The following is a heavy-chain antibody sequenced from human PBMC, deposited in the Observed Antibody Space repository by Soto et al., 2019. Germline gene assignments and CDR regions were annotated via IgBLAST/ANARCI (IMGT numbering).Heavy chain of an antibody. CDR1: GYTFSRYG. Sequence: GASVKVSCKTSGYTFSRYGISWVRQAPGQGLEWMGWISGYNGNTKEAEKYQGRLTMTTDTAANTAHMDLRAEDTAVYYCARDPLHHGSTFDYWGQGTLVTVSS. J-gene: IGHJ4*02. CDR2: ISGYNGNT. D-gene: IGHD3-10*01. CDR3: ARDPLHHGSTFDY. V-gene: IGHV1-18*01.